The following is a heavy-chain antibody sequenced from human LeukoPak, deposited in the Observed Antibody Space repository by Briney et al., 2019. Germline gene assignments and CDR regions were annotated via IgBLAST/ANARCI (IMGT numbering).Heavy chain of an antibody. CDR1: GYTFTGYY. Sequence: ASVKVSCKASGYTFTGYYMHWVRQAPGQGLEWMGWINPNSGGTNYAQKFQGRVTMTRDTSISTAYMELSRLRSDDTAVYYCARDRIVGAEDDAFGIWGQGTMVTVSS. V-gene: IGHV1-2*02. CDR3: ARDRIVGAEDDAFGI. CDR2: INPNSGGT. J-gene: IGHJ3*02. D-gene: IGHD1-26*01.